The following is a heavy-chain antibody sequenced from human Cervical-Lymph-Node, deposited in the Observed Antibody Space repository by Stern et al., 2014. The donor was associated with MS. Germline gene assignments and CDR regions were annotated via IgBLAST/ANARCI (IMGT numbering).Heavy chain of an antibody. CDR1: GGSINNGDYY. CDR2: IYYSGAT. V-gene: IGHV4-31*03. CDR3: ARELSGMYGMDV. D-gene: IGHD1-1*01. J-gene: IGHJ6*02. Sequence: QVQLQESGPGLVKPSQTLFLTCTVSGGSINNGDYYWSWVRQHPGKGLEWLGYIYYSGATYYNPSLKGRLTISVDTSKRHFSLKLTSVTAADTAVYYCARELSGMYGMDVWGQGTTDTVSS.